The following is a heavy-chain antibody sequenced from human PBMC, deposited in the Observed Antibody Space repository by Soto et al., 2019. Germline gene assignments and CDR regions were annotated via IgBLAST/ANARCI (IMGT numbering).Heavy chain of an antibody. CDR3: RKEGVGREVAGMGAPGGDV. CDR1: GFTFSRNA. V-gene: IGHV3-23*01. J-gene: IGHJ6*03. Sequence: GGSLRLSCAASGFTFSRNAMSWVRQAPGTGLEWVSGISGSGDITYYADSVKGRFTISRDNWKNTLYLQMNSLRVEDTAVYYCRKEGVGREVAGMGAPGGDVGGKGPRVTVP. D-gene: IGHD6-19*01. CDR2: ISGSGDIT.